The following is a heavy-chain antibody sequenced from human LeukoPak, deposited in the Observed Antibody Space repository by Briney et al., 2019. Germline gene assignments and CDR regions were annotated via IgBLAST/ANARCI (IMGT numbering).Heavy chain of an antibody. D-gene: IGHD5-18*01. CDR1: GFTFSSYA. CDR3: ARLLGYNYEP. J-gene: IGHJ5*02. V-gene: IGHV3-23*01. Sequence: PEGSLRLSCAASGFTFSSYAMSWVRQGPGKGLEWVSAISGSGDSTYYAHSVKGRFTISRDNSKNTLYLQMSSLRAEDAAVYYCARLLGYNYEPWGQGTLVTVSS. CDR2: ISGSGDST.